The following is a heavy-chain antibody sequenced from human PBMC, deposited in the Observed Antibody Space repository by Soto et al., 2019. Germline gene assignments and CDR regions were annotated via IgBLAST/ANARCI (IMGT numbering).Heavy chain of an antibody. CDR1: GFIFDDFT. V-gene: IGHV3-43*01. Sequence: GGSLRLSCVASGFIFDDFTLYWVRQTPGKGLEWVSLISWDGDTTYYADSVKGRFTISRDNNKNSLYLQMNSLRTEDTALYYCVKDRESYYVNSGYGYWGQGTLVTVSS. D-gene: IGHD3-22*01. CDR3: VKDRESYYVNSGYGY. CDR2: ISWDGDTT. J-gene: IGHJ4*02.